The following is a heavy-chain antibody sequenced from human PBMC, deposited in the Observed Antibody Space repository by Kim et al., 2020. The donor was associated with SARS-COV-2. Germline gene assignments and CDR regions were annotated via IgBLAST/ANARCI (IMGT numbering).Heavy chain of an antibody. V-gene: IGHV3-30*03. J-gene: IGHJ4*02. CDR3: ARNTYYYDASGYDYAH. Sequence: SLKGRFTISRDNSPNTRYLQMNSLRTEDTAVYYCARNTYYYDASGYDYAHWGQGTLVTVSS. D-gene: IGHD3-22*01.